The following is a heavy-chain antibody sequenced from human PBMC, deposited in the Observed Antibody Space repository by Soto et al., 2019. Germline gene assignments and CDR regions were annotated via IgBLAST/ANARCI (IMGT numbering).Heavy chain of an antibody. D-gene: IGHD3-3*01. Sequence: GGSLRLSCVASESIFSGYGMHWVRQAPGKGLEWVAVIRDGGSNIYYADSVKGRFTISRDNSKNTLYLQMNGLRAEDTAVYYCAKVAEGDYDFWSGSNWFDPWGQGTLVTVSS. CDR1: ESIFSGYG. V-gene: IGHV3-30*02. CDR2: IRDGGSNI. J-gene: IGHJ5*02. CDR3: AKVAEGDYDFWSGSNWFDP.